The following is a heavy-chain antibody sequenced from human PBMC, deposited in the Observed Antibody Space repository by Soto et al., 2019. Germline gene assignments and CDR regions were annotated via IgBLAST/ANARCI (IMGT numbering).Heavy chain of an antibody. CDR1: GGTFSSYA. D-gene: IGHD3-16*01. CDR3: ARISEISSLGGENWFDP. Sequence: QVQLVQSGAEVKKPGSSVKVSCKASGGTFSSYAISWVRQAPGQGLEWMGGIIPIFGTANYAQKFQGRVTITADESTRTAYMGLSSLRSEDTAVYYCARISEISSLGGENWFDPWGQGTLVTVSS. CDR2: IIPIFGTA. V-gene: IGHV1-69*01. J-gene: IGHJ5*02.